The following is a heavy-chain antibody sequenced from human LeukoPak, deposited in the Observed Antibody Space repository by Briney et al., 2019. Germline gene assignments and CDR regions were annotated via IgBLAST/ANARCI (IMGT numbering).Heavy chain of an antibody. CDR3: ARDGRDYDYVWGSYRSDAFDI. Sequence: ASVKVSCKASGYTFTSYGISWVRQAPGQGLEWMGWISAYNGNTNYAQKLQGRVTMTTDTFTSTAYMELRSLRSDDTAVYYCARDGRDYDYVWGSYRSDAFDIWGQGTMVTVSS. V-gene: IGHV1-18*04. D-gene: IGHD3-16*02. CDR2: ISAYNGNT. CDR1: GYTFTSYG. J-gene: IGHJ3*02.